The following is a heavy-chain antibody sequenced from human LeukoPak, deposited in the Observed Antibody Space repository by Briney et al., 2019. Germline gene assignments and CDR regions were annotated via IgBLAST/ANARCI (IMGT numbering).Heavy chain of an antibody. J-gene: IGHJ6*03. Sequence: GGSLRLSCAASGFTFSNYGLTWVRQAPGKGLEWVSTISGSGGSTYYADSVKGRFTISRDNSKNTLYPQMNSLRAEDTAVYYCAKASRFGYSYGPREYFYYMDVWGKGTTVTISS. V-gene: IGHV3-23*01. CDR1: GFTFSNYG. CDR2: ISGSGGST. CDR3: AKASRFGYSYGPREYFYYMDV. D-gene: IGHD5-18*01.